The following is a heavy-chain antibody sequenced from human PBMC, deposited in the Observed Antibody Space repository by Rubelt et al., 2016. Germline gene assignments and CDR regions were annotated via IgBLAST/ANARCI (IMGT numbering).Heavy chain of an antibody. J-gene: IGHJ6*02. CDR2: TYSGGST. CDR1: GFTFSGST. CDR3: AGGPGRYCGGDCYHDYYYGMDV. Sequence: EVQLVESGGGLVQPGGSLKLSCAASGFTFSGSTIHWVRQASGRGLEWVSVTYSGGSTYSADSVKGRFTISRDNSKNTLFLQMNSLRAEDTAVYYCAGGPGRYCGGDCYHDYYYGMDVWGQGTTVTVSS. D-gene: IGHD2-21*02. V-gene: IGHV3-53*01.